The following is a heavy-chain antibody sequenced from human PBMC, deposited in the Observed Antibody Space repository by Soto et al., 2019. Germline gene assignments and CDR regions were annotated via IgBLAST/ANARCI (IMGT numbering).Heavy chain of an antibody. D-gene: IGHD2-15*01. Sequence: PGGSLRLSCAASGFTFSSYGMHWVRQAPGKGLEWVAVISYDGSNKYYTDSMKGRFTISRDNSKNTLYLQMNSLRAEDTAVYYCAKEPWVVAAGVSSYYYVDVWGKGTTVTVSS. CDR3: AKEPWVVAAGVSSYYYVDV. CDR2: ISYDGSNK. J-gene: IGHJ6*03. V-gene: IGHV3-30*18. CDR1: GFTFSSYG.